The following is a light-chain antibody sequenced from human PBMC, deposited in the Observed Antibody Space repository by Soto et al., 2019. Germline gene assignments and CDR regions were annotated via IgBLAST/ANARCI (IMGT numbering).Light chain of an antibody. Sequence: DIQMPQSPSSLSASVGDRVTITCQASQDISNYLNWYQQKPGKAPKLLIYDASNFETGVPSRFSGSGSGTDFTFTISSLQPEDIATYYCQQYDNLRLTFGVRTKVEIK. CDR3: QQYDNLRLT. CDR1: QDISNY. CDR2: DAS. J-gene: IGKJ4*01. V-gene: IGKV1-33*01.